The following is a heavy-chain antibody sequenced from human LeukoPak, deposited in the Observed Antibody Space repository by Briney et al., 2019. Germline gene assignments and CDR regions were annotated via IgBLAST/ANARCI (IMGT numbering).Heavy chain of an antibody. CDR2: INPAGSET. D-gene: IGHD2-15*01. CDR1: GFSFSAYW. CDR3: ARFGYVAAVDV. Sequence: GGSLRLSCAASGFSFSAYWMTWVRQAPGTGLEWVANINPAGSETYYVDPVKGRFIISRDNAKNLVYLQMNSLRAEDTAVYHCARFGYVAAVDVWGQGTPVTVSS. V-gene: IGHV3-7*01. J-gene: IGHJ4*02.